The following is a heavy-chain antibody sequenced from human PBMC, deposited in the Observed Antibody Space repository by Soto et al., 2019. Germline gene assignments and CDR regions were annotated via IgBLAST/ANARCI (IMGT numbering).Heavy chain of an antibody. V-gene: IGHV1-69*02. Sequence: QVPLVQSGPEVKKPGSSVRVSCTASGGTFSSYTINWVRQVPGQGPEWMGRSIPMLGMSNYAQKFQGRVMMIADKSTNTVYMELSSLRSEDTAIYYCATNYGSGSAHFDYWGQGTLVTVSS. CDR2: SIPMLGMS. D-gene: IGHD3-10*01. CDR1: GGTFSSYT. CDR3: ATNYGSGSAHFDY. J-gene: IGHJ4*02.